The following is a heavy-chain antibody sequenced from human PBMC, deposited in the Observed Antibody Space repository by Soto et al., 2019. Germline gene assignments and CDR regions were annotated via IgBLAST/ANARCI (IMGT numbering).Heavy chain of an antibody. Sequence: SETLSLTCTVSGGSISSSSYYWGWIRQPPGKGLEWIGSIYYSGSTYYNPSLKSRVTISVDTSKNQFSLKLSSVTAADTAVYYCARQSTYYSAPYYFDYWGQGTLVTV. CDR3: ARQSTYYSAPYYFDY. CDR2: IYYSGST. CDR1: GGSISSSSYY. J-gene: IGHJ4*02. D-gene: IGHD3-10*01. V-gene: IGHV4-39*01.